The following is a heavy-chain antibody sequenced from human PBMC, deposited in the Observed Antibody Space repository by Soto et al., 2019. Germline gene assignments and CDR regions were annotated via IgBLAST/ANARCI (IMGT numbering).Heavy chain of an antibody. V-gene: IGHV5-51*01. J-gene: IGHJ3*02. CDR1: GDSFTSYW. Sequence: GESLKISCKGSGDSFTSYWIGWVRQIPGKGLEWMGIIYPGDSDTRYSPSFQGQATISADKSISTAYLQWSSLKASDTAMYYCARSPYSSGWPLDAFDIWGQGTMVTVSS. CDR3: ARSPYSSGWPLDAFDI. D-gene: IGHD6-19*01. CDR2: IYPGDSDT.